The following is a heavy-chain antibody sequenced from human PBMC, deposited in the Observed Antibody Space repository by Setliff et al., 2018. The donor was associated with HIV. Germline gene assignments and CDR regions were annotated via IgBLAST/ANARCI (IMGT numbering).Heavy chain of an antibody. Sequence: QPGGSLRLSCAASGFTVSTYYMSWVRQAPGKGLEWVSTIYSDGSTYHADSVNGRFTLSRDISENALYLQIDSLRPEDTAVYYCARLRLYNSALGYWGQGTLVTVSS. D-gene: IGHD3-10*01. J-gene: IGHJ4*02. V-gene: IGHV3-66*02. CDR3: ARLRLYNSALGY. CDR2: IYSDGST. CDR1: GFTVSTYY.